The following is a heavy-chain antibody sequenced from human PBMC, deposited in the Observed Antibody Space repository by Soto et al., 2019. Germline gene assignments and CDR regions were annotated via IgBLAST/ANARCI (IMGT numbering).Heavy chain of an antibody. V-gene: IGHV1-69*13. CDR2: IIPIFGTA. Sequence: SVKVSCKASGGTFSSYAISWVRQAPGQGLEWMGGIIPIFGTANYAQKFQGRVTITADESTSTAYMELSSLRSEDTAVYYCAAGVNYYGSGSYYSQNDYWGQGTLVTVSS. J-gene: IGHJ4*02. D-gene: IGHD3-10*01. CDR1: GGTFSSYA. CDR3: AAGVNYYGSGSYYSQNDY.